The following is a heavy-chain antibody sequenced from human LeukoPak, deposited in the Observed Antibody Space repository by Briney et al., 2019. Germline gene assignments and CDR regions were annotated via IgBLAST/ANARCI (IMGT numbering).Heavy chain of an antibody. V-gene: IGHV3-21*01. J-gene: IGHJ4*02. Sequence: GGSLRLSCATSGFTFSRYTMNWVRQAPGKGLEWVSSLSSNSYYIYYADSVKGRFIISRDNAKNSLYLQMNSLRAEDTAVYYCASSYGSGSPFDYWGQGTLVTVSS. CDR1: GFTFSRYT. CDR2: LSSNSYYI. D-gene: IGHD3-10*01. CDR3: ASSYGSGSPFDY.